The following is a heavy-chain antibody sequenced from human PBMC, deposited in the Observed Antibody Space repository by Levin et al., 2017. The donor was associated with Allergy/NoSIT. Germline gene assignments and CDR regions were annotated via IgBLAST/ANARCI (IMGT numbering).Heavy chain of an antibody. V-gene: IGHV1-46*01. Sequence: GESLKISCKASGYTFTSYYMHWVRQAPGQGLEWMGIINPSGGSTSYAQKFQGRVTMTRDTSTSTVYMELSSLRSEDTAMYYCARADNIVDDAFDIWGQGTMVTVSS. CDR1: GYTFTSYY. D-gene: IGHD2-15*01. CDR2: INPSGGST. CDR3: ARADNIVDDAFDI. J-gene: IGHJ3*02.